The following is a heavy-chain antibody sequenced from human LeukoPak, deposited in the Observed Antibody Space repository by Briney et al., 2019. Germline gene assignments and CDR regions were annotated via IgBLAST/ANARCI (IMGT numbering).Heavy chain of an antibody. J-gene: IGHJ4*02. D-gene: IGHD2-15*01. CDR1: GFTFSSYA. CDR3: AKSDCSGGSCYENY. V-gene: IGHV3-23*01. Sequence: GGALRLSCAASGFTFSSYAMSWVRQAPGKGLEWVSAISGRGGSTYYADSVKGRFTISRDNSKNTLYLQMNSLRAEDTAVYYCAKSDCSGGSCYENYWGQGTLVTVSS. CDR2: ISGRGGST.